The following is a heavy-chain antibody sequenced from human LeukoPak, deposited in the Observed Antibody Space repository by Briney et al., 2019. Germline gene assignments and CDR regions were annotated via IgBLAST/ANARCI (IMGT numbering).Heavy chain of an antibody. CDR2: INPNSGAT. CDR1: GYTFTGYY. Sequence: ASVKVSCKASGYTFTGYYMHWVRQAPGQGLQWMGWINPNSGATNYAQNFQGRVTMTRDTSISTAYMELSSLRSDDTAVYYCAGDRGGSSWFLDYWGQGTLVTVSS. V-gene: IGHV1-2*02. CDR3: AGDRGGSSWFLDY. J-gene: IGHJ4*02. D-gene: IGHD6-13*01.